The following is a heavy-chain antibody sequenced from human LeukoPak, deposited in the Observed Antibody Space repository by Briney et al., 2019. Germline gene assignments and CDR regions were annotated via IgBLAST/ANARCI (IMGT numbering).Heavy chain of an antibody. CDR3: ARVGGDSGYDFDY. D-gene: IGHD5-12*01. Sequence: SETPSLTCTVSGGSISSSSYYWGWIRQPPGKGLEWIGSIYYSGSTYYNPSLKSRVTISVDTSKNQFSLKLSSVTAADTAVYYCARVGGDSGYDFDYWGQGTLVTVSS. CDR2: IYYSGST. J-gene: IGHJ4*02. CDR1: GGSISSSSYY. V-gene: IGHV4-39*07.